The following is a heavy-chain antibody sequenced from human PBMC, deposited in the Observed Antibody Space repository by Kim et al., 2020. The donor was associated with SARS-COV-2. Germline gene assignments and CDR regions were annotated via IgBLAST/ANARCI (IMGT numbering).Heavy chain of an antibody. CDR3: ARHQREQGDPSHIDY. J-gene: IGHJ4*02. Sequence: PSLKSRVTIAVDTSKSQFSLKLSSVTAADTAVYYCARHQREQGDPSHIDYWGQGTLVTVSS. V-gene: IGHV4-59*08. D-gene: IGHD1-1*01.